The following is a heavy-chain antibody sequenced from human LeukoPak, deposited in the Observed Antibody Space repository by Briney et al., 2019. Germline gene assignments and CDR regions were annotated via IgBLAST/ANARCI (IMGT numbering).Heavy chain of an antibody. CDR1: GYSFTSYW. J-gene: IGHJ6*03. Sequence: GESLKISCKGSGYSFTSYWIGWVRQMPGKGLEWMGIIYPGDSDTRYSPSFQGQVTISADKSISTAYLQWSSLKASDTAMYYCAGHDSGKGPNYYYYYMDVWGKGTTVTVSS. CDR3: AGHDSGKGPNYYYYYMDV. D-gene: IGHD3-10*01. V-gene: IGHV5-51*01. CDR2: IYPGDSDT.